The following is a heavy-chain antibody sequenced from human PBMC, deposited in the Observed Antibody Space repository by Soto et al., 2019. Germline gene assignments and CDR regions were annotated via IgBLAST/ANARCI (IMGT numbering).Heavy chain of an antibody. D-gene: IGHD1-26*01. CDR1: GYTFTNYF. CDR2: INPTGGGT. J-gene: IGHJ6*02. Sequence: ASVKVSCKASGYTFTNYFMHWVRQAPGQGLEWMGIINPTGGGTRYAQRFQGRVSMTRDASTSTDYMELSSLRHEDTAVYFCARGRGGNYGLDVWGQGTAVTVSS. V-gene: IGHV1-46*01. CDR3: ARGRGGNYGLDV.